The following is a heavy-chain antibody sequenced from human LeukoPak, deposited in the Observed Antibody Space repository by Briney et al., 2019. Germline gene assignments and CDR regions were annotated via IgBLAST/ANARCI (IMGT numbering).Heavy chain of an antibody. D-gene: IGHD3-10*01. CDR1: GGSFSGYY. V-gene: IGHV4-34*01. CDR3: ARRGSAPFEWRGGFGEFTDRYYFDY. J-gene: IGHJ4*02. Sequence: SETLSLTCAVYGGSFSGYYWSWIRQPPGKGLEWIGEINHSGSTNYNPSLKSRVTISVDTSKNQFSLKLSSVAAADTAVYYCARRGSAPFEWRGGFGEFTDRYYFDYWGQGTLVTVSS. CDR2: INHSGST.